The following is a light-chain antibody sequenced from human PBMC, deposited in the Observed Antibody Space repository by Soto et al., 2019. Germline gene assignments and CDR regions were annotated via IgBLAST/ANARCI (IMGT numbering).Light chain of an antibody. Sequence: DIQMTQSPSSLSASVGDEVTITCRASQTIMTYLTWYQLKPGKPPRILIYAASSLQSGVPSRFSGSGSGTDFTLTIRSLQPEDFATYSCQQSYNSPQTFGRGTKVEIK. J-gene: IGKJ1*01. V-gene: IGKV1-39*01. CDR1: QTIMTY. CDR2: AAS. CDR3: QQSYNSPQT.